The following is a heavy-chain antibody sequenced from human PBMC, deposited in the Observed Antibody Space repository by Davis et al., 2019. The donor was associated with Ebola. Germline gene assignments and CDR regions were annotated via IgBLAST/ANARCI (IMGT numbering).Heavy chain of an antibody. CDR3: ARDGHNYSYFDF. CDR2: INHSGST. J-gene: IGHJ4*02. Sequence: MPSETLSLTCAVYGGSFSGYYWSWIRQPPGKGLEWIGEINHSGSTDYNPSLKSRVTISVDTSKNQFSLKLSSVTAADTAVYYCARDGHNYSYFDFWGQGTLVTVSS. CDR1: GGSFSGYY. V-gene: IGHV4-34*01. D-gene: IGHD5-24*01.